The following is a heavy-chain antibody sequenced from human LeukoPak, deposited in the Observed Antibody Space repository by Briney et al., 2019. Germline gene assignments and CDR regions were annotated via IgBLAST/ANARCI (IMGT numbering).Heavy chain of an antibody. CDR1: GGSISSYY. CDR3: ARGRHDFWSGYYPGLFDP. Sequence: PSETLSLTCTVSGGSISSYYWSWIRQPAGTGLEWIGRIYTSGSTNYNPSLKSRVTMSVDTSKNQFSLKLSSVTAADTAVYYCARGRHDFWSGYYPGLFDPWGQGTLVTVSS. D-gene: IGHD3-3*01. V-gene: IGHV4-4*07. J-gene: IGHJ5*02. CDR2: IYTSGST.